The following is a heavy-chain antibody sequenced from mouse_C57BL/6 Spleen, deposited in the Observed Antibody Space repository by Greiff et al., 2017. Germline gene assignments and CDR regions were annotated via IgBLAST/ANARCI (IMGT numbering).Heavy chain of an antibody. J-gene: IGHJ4*01. CDR1: GFTFSDYG. CDR2: ISSGSSTI. V-gene: IGHV5-17*01. CDR3: ARGRTYYAMDY. D-gene: IGHD1-1*01. Sequence: EVHLVESGGGLVKPGGSLKLSCAASGFTFSDYGMHWVRQAPEKGLEWVAYISSGSSTIYYADTVKGRFTISRDNAKNTLFLQMTSLRSEDTAMYYCARGRTYYAMDYWGQGTSVTFSS.